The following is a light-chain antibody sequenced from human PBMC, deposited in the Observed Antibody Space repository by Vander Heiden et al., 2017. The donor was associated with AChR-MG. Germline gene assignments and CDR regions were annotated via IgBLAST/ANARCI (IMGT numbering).Light chain of an antibody. CDR3: QSYDSSLSGSYV. Sequence: QSVLTQPPSVSGAPGQRVTISCTGSSSNIGAGFDVNWYQQLPGTAPKFLIYGNSNRPSGVPDRFSGSKSGTSASLAITGLQAEDEADYYCQSYDSSLSGSYVFGTRTKVTVL. V-gene: IGLV1-40*01. CDR2: GNS. J-gene: IGLJ1*01. CDR1: SSNIGAGFD.